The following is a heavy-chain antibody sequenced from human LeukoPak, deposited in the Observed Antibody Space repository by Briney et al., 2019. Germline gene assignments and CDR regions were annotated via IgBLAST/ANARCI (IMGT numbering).Heavy chain of an antibody. Sequence: VASVKVSCKASGYTFAAHYIHWVRRAPGQGLEWMGWINPDTGSTKYAQRFQGSVTMTRDTSTTTVYMEVSSLRSDDTAVYYCARGRGNDAFDIWGQGTMVTVSS. V-gene: IGHV1-2*02. CDR2: INPDTGST. CDR3: ARGRGNDAFDI. J-gene: IGHJ3*02. CDR1: GYTFAAHY. D-gene: IGHD3-10*01.